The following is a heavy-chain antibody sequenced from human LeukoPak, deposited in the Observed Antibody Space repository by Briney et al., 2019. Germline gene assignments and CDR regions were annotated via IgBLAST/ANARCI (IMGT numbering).Heavy chain of an antibody. Sequence: PGGSLRLSCAASGFTFSSYSMNWVRQAPGKGLEWVSYISSSSSTIYYADSVKGRFTISRDNAKNSLYLQMNSLRADDTAVYYCARHQPPVAGIPRYYYYYHMDVWGKGTTLTVSS. J-gene: IGHJ6*03. V-gene: IGHV3-48*01. D-gene: IGHD6-19*01. CDR2: ISSSSSTI. CDR1: GFTFSSYS. CDR3: ARHQPPVAGIPRYYYYYHMDV.